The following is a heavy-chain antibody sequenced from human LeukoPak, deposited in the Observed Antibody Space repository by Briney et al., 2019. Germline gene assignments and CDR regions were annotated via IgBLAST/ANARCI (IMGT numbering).Heavy chain of an antibody. CDR3: AARIAAESYFDY. J-gene: IGHJ4*02. Sequence: SETLSLTCTVSGGSISSSSYYWGWIRQPPGKGLEWIGSIYYRGNTYYNPSLKSRVTISVDTSKNQFSLKMSSVTAADTAVYYCAARIAAESYFDYWGQGTLVTVSS. D-gene: IGHD6-13*01. V-gene: IGHV4-39*01. CDR1: GGSISSSSYY. CDR2: IYYRGNT.